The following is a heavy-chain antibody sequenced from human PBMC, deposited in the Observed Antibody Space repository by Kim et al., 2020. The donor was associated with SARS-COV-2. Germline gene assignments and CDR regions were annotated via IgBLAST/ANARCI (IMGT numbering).Heavy chain of an antibody. J-gene: IGHJ4*02. CDR1: GGSFSGYY. CDR2: INHSGST. D-gene: IGHD3-10*01. CDR3: ARGPRLPSGFDY. V-gene: IGHV4-34*01. Sequence: SETLSLTCAVYGGSFSGYYWSWIRQPPGKGLEWIGEINHSGSTNYNPSLKSRVTISVDTSKNQFSLKLSSVTAADTAVYYCARGPRLPSGFDYWGQGTLVTVSS.